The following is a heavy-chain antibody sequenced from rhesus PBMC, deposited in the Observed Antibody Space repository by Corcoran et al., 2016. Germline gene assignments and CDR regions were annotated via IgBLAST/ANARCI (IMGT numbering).Heavy chain of an antibody. D-gene: IGHD1-32*01. V-gene: IGHV4-81*01. Sequence: QVQLQESGPGLVKPSETLSLTCAVSGGSIGGYYWSWIRQAPGKGLEWIGNIDGNIAGTNYNPSLKSRVTISKDASKNQFSLKRSSVTSADTAVYYCARREWGFLDYWGQGVLVTVSS. CDR1: GGSIGGYY. CDR3: ARREWGFLDY. CDR2: IDGNIAGT. J-gene: IGHJ4*01.